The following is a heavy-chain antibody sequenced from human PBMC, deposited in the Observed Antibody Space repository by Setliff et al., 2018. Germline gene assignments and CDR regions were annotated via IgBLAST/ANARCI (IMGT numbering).Heavy chain of an antibody. CDR2: VHYSGDT. CDR1: GGSIISDSYY. Sequence: PSETLSLTCTVSGGSIISDSYYWGWIRQPPGKGLEWIGTVHYSGDTYYNPSLESRITISVDTSKNQFSLSLSSVTAADTAVYYCARQTADTFHYYYMDVWGKGTTVTVSS. CDR3: ARQTADTFHYYYMDV. J-gene: IGHJ6*03. V-gene: IGHV4-39*01. D-gene: IGHD6-19*01.